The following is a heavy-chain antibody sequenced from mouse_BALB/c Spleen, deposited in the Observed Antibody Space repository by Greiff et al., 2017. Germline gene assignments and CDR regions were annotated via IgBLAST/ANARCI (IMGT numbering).Heavy chain of an antibody. CDR1: GYTFTSYW. J-gene: IGHJ2*01. D-gene: IGHD2-4*01. CDR2: IYPGDGDT. Sequence: QVQLQQSGAELARPGASVKLSCKASGYTFTSYWMQWVKQRPGQGLEWIGAIYPGDGDTRYTQKFKGKATLTADKSSSTAYMQLSSLASEDSAVYYCARRGCDYDDGALDYWGQGTTLTVSS. CDR3: ARRGCDYDDGALDY. V-gene: IGHV1-87*01.